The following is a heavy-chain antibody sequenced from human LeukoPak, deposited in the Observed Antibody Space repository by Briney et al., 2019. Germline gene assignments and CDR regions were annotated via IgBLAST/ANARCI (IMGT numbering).Heavy chain of an antibody. CDR2: IKQDGSEI. J-gene: IGHJ4*02. D-gene: IGHD4-23*01. V-gene: IGHV3-7*04. CDR1: GFTFSSYG. CDR3: ARADYGGNLFFDY. Sequence: QTGGSLRLSCAASGFTFSSYGMHWVRQAPGKGLEWVANIKQDGSEINYVDSVKGRFTISRDNAKNSMLLQMNSLRAEDTAVYYCARADYGGNLFFDYWGQGALVTVSS.